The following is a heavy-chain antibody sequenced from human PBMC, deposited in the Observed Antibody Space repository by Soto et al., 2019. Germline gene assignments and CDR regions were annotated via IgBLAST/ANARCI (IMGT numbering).Heavy chain of an antibody. CDR2: IIPMFGTA. J-gene: IGHJ4*02. CDR1: GGTFSSYA. D-gene: IGHD6-13*01. V-gene: IGHV1-69*12. CDR3: AREGASSSWYGGFDY. Sequence: QVQLVQSGAEVKKPVSSVKVSCKASGGTFSSYAISWVRQAPGQGLEWMGGIIPMFGTANYAQKFQGRITITADESTSTAYMELSSLRSEDTAVYYCAREGASSSWYGGFDYWGQGTLVTVSS.